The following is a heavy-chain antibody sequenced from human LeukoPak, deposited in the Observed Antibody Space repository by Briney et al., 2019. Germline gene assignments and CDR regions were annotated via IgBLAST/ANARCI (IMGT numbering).Heavy chain of an antibody. D-gene: IGHD6-19*01. Sequence: PGGSLRLSCAASGFTFSSFAMNWVRQAPGKGLEWVSYISSSGSTIYYADFVKGRFTISRDNAKNSLFLQMNSLRAEDTAIYYCARDRSGWYYFDYWARDPWSPSPQ. V-gene: IGHV3-48*03. CDR3: ARDRSGWYYFDY. J-gene: IGHJ4*02. CDR1: GFTFSSFA. CDR2: ISSSGSTI.